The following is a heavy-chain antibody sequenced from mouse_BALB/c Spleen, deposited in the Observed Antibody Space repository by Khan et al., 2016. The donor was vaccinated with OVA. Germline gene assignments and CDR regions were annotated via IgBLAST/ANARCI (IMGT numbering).Heavy chain of an antibody. V-gene: IGHV1S135*01. J-gene: IGHJ3*01. CDR1: GYSFTSYY. Sequence: EVQLQQSGPELMKPGASVKISCKASGYSFTSYYIHWVKQSHGKSLEWIGYIDPFNGGTSYNPKFEGKATLTVDKSSSTAYMHLSSLTSDDSAVYYCARHGYVAWFAYWGQGTLVTVSA. CDR3: ARHGYVAWFAY. D-gene: IGHD2-2*01. CDR2: IDPFNGGT.